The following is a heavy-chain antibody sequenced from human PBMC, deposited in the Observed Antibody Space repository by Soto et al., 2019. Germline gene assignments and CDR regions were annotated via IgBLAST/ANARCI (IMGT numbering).Heavy chain of an antibody. J-gene: IGHJ5*02. CDR2: IIPIFGTA. Sequence: ASVKVSCKASGGTFSSYAISWVRQAPGQGLEWMGGIIPIFGTANYAQKFQGRVTITADQSTSTAYMELSSLRSEDTAVYYCAREYYYDSSGYYYGFDPWGQGTLVTVSS. CDR1: GGTFSSYA. V-gene: IGHV1-69*13. D-gene: IGHD3-22*01. CDR3: AREYYYDSSGYYYGFDP.